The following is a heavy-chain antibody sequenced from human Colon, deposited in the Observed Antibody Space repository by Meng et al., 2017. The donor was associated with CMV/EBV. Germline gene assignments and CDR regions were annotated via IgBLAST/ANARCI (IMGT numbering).Heavy chain of an antibody. Sequence: CKASGHTFTSHHVHGVRQAPGRGLEWVGIIFVTDSTTRVAKNFQGRVTLTRDTSTTTVYMDLSSLGSEDTAVYYCAAESPGSAYFDSWGQGTLVTVSS. V-gene: IGHV1-46*01. CDR2: IFVTDSTT. D-gene: IGHD6-13*01. CDR3: AAESPGSAYFDS. J-gene: IGHJ4*02. CDR1: GHTFTSHH.